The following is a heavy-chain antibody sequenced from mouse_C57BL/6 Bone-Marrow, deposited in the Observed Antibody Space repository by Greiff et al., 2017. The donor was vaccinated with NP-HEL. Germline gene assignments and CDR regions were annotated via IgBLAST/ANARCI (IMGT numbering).Heavy chain of an antibody. D-gene: IGHD1-1*01. J-gene: IGHJ4*01. CDR3: ARVTVVANGYAMDY. V-gene: IGHV1-55*01. Sequence: QVQLQQPGAELVKPGASVKMSCKASGYTFTSYWITWVKQRPGQGLEWIGDIYPGSGSTNYNEKFKSKATLTVDTSSSTAYMQLSSLTSEDSAVYYCARVTVVANGYAMDYWGQGTSVTVSS. CDR1: GYTFTSYW. CDR2: IYPGSGST.